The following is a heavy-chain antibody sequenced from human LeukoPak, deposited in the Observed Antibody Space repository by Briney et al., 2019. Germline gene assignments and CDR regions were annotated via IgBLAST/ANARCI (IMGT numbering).Heavy chain of an antibody. V-gene: IGHV3-30*02. J-gene: IGHJ6*03. CDR2: IRFDGSHK. CDR3: AREMYYYGSGSPYYYYYYMDV. CDR1: GFTFSNYG. Sequence: GGSLRLSCAACGFTFSNYGMHEVREAPGKGREWVTFIRFDGSHKYYADSVKGRFTISRDNSKNTLYLQMNSLRAEDTAVYYCAREMYYYGSGSPYYYYYYMDVWGKGTTVTICS. D-gene: IGHD3-10*01.